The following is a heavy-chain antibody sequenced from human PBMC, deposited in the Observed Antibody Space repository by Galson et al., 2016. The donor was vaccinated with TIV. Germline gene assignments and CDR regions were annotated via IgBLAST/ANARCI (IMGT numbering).Heavy chain of an antibody. CDR3: VREGEMTTGGVFDI. Sequence: SLRLSCAASGFTFSNYWIHWVRQDLGKGLVRVLSANSDGSVRTYADFVKGRFMISRDNAKNTVDLQMNSLKDEDTAIYYCVREGEMTTGGVFDIWGQGTMVTVSS. J-gene: IGHJ3*02. D-gene: IGHD1-14*01. CDR2: ANSDGSVR. CDR1: GFTFSNYW. V-gene: IGHV3-74*01.